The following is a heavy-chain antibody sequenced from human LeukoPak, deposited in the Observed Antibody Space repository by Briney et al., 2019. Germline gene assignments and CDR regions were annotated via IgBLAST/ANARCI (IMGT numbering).Heavy chain of an antibody. D-gene: IGHD2-15*01. CDR3: ARSSVGYCSGGSCYPWFDP. CDR1: GSSISSYY. CDR2: IYHSGST. J-gene: IGHJ5*02. Sequence: SETLSLTCTVSGSSISSYYWSWIRQPPGKGLEWIGYIYHSGSTYYNPSLKSRVTISVDRSKNQFSLKLSSVTAADTAVYYCARSSVGYCSGGSCYPWFDPWGQGTLVTVSS. V-gene: IGHV4-59*12.